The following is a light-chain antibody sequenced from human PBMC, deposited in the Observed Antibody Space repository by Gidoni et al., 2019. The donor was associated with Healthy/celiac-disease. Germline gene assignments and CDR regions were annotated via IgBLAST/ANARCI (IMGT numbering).Light chain of an antibody. CDR1: QSIRSY. J-gene: IGKJ2*01. CDR3: QQSYSTPRDT. Sequence: DIQMTQSPSSLSASVGDRVTITCRASQSIRSYLNWDQQKPGKAPKLLIYAASSLQSGVPSRFSGSGSGTDFTLTISSLQPEDFATYYCQQSYSTPRDTCGQGTKLEIK. CDR2: AAS. V-gene: IGKV1-39*01.